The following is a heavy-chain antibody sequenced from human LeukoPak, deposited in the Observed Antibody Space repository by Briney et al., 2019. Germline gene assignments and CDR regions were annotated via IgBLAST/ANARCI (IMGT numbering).Heavy chain of an antibody. CDR2: IRSKVNNYAT. CDR3: KTEGRAGDTPFDH. V-gene: IGHV3-73*01. D-gene: IGHD1-26*01. CDR1: GFTFYTYS. Sequence: PGGSLRLSCAASGFTFYTYSMNWVRQAPGKGLEWVGPIRSKVNNYATAYSASVKGRFTTSRDDSKNTAYLQMNSLKTEDTAVYYRKTEGRAGDTPFDHWGQGTLVTVSS. J-gene: IGHJ4*02.